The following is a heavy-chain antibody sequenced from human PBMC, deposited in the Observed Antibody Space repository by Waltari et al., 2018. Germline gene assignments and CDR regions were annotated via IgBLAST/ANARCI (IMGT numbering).Heavy chain of an antibody. CDR3: TTNPGY. CDR2: MKTDGTSI. CDR1: RFITDYW. J-gene: IGHJ4*02. V-gene: IGHV3-74*03. Sequence: EVQLVESGGGLVQPGGSLRLSCAASRFITDYWLDWVRQAPGKGLVWVSRMKTDGTSITYADSVKGRFTISRDSAKNTYYLQMNGLRAEDTAVYYCTTNPGYWGQGTLVTVSS.